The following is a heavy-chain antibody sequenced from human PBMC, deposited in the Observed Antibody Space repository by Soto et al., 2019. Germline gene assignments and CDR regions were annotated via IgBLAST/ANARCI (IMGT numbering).Heavy chain of an antibody. J-gene: IGHJ3*02. Sequence: ASVKVSCKASGYTFTSYDINWVRQATGQGLEWMGWMNPNSGNTGYAQKFQGRVTMTRNTSISTAYMELSSLRSEDTAVYYCARGINYYDSGDDALDIWGQGTMVTVS. V-gene: IGHV1-8*01. CDR3: ARGINYYDSGDDALDI. D-gene: IGHD3-10*01. CDR2: MNPNSGNT. CDR1: GYTFTSYD.